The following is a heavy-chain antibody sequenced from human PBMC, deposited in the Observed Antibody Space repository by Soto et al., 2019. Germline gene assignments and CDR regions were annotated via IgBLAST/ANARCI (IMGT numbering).Heavy chain of an antibody. CDR1: GGSFSGYY. V-gene: IGHV4-34*01. J-gene: IGHJ5*02. CDR3: ARHNLPNWFDP. CDR2: INHSGST. Sequence: PSETLSLTCAVYGGSFSGYYWSWIRQPPGKGLEWIGEINHSGSTNYNPSLKSRVTISVDTSKNQFSLKLSSVTAADTAVYYCARHNLPNWFDPWGQGTLVTVSS. D-gene: IGHD1-20*01.